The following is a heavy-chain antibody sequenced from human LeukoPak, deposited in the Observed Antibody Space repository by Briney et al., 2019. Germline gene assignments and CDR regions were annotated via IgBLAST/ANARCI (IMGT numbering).Heavy chain of an antibody. CDR3: ARHSFYYYYMDV. CDR2: IIPIFGTA. Sequence: GASVKVSCKASGGTFSSYAISWVRQAPGQGLEWMGGIIPIFGTANYAQKFQGIVTITTDESTSTAYMELSSLRSEDTAVYYCARHSFYYYYMDVWGKGTTVTVSS. D-gene: IGHD2-15*01. V-gene: IGHV1-69*05. CDR1: GGTFSSYA. J-gene: IGHJ6*03.